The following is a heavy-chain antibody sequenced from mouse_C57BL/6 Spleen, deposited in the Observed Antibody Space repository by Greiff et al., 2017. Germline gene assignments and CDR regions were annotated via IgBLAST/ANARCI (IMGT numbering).Heavy chain of an antibody. D-gene: IGHD2-3*01. CDR2: IYPRDGSP. Sequence: QVQLQQSGPELVKPGASVKLSCKASGYTFTSYDINWVKQRPGQGLEWIGWIYPRDGSPKYNEKFKGKATLTVDTSSSTAYMELHSLTSEDSAVYFGARRYDGYYGYWGQGTTLTVSS. J-gene: IGHJ2*01. CDR3: ARRYDGYYGY. CDR1: GYTFTSYD. V-gene: IGHV1-85*01.